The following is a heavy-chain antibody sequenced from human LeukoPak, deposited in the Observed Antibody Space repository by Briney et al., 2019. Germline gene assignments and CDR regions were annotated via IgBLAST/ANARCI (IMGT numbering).Heavy chain of an antibody. CDR2: IWYDGSNK. V-gene: IGHV3-33*06. CDR3: AKDRDYDFWSGYLDY. D-gene: IGHD3-3*01. CDR1: GFTFSSYG. J-gene: IGHJ4*02. Sequence: GGSLRLSCAASGFTFSSYGMHWVRQAPGKGLERVAVIWYDGSNKYYADSVKGRFTISRDNSKNTLYLQMNSLRAEDTAVYYCAKDRDYDFWSGYLDYWGQGTLVTVSS.